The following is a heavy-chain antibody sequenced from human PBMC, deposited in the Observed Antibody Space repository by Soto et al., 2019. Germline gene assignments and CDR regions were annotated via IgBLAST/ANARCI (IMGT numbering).Heavy chain of an antibody. CDR1: GYTFTSYG. Sequence: GASVKVSCKASGYTFTSYGISWVRQAPGQGLEWMGWISAYNGNTNYAQKLQGRVTMTTDTSTSTAYMELRSLRSDDTAVYYCARAVGLWITMILVVIAYWGQGTLVTVSS. V-gene: IGHV1-18*01. D-gene: IGHD3-22*01. J-gene: IGHJ4*02. CDR3: ARAVGLWITMILVVIAY. CDR2: ISAYNGNT.